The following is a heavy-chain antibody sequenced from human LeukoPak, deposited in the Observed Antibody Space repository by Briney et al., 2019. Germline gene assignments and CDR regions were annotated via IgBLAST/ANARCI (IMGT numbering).Heavy chain of an antibody. CDR2: IWYDGSNK. Sequence: GGSLRLSCAASGFTFRSYGMHWVRQAPGKGLEWVAVIWYDGSNKYYADSVKGRFTVSRDNSKNTLYQQMNSLRAEDTAVYYCATAVASSSGWYADYWGQGTLVTVSS. D-gene: IGHD6-19*01. CDR3: ATAVASSSGWYADY. CDR1: GFTFRSYG. J-gene: IGHJ4*02. V-gene: IGHV3-33*01.